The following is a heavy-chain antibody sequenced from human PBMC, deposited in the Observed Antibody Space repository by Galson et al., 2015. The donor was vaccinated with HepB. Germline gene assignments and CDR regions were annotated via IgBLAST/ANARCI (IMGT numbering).Heavy chain of an antibody. D-gene: IGHD6-19*01. CDR2: VWHDGSQE. Sequence: SLRLSCAASGFSFSHHGMHWARQAPGKGLEWLAIVWHDGSQEYYADSVKGRFTISRDNSRNTVYLHMNSLRAEDMAVYYCGRDAWYTSGWYWTVDYWGQGTLVTVSS. J-gene: IGHJ4*02. V-gene: IGHV3-33*01. CDR3: GRDAWYTSGWYWTVDY. CDR1: GFSFSHHG.